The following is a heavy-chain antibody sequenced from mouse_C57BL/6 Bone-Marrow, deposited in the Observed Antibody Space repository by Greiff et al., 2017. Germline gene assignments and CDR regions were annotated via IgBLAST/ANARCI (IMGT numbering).Heavy chain of an antibody. Sequence: EVQLQQSGAELVRPGASVKLSCTASGFNINDDYMHWVKQRPEQGLEWMGWIDSENGDTEYASKFQGKATITADTSSNTAYLQLSSLTSEDTAVYYCTIYDGYSWFAYWGQGTLVTVSA. V-gene: IGHV14-4*01. CDR1: GFNINDDY. CDR2: IDSENGDT. CDR3: TIYDGYSWFAY. D-gene: IGHD2-3*01. J-gene: IGHJ3*01.